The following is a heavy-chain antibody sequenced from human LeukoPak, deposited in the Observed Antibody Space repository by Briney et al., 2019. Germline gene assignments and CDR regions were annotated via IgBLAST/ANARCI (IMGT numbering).Heavy chain of an antibody. Sequence: SQTLSLTCTVSGGSISSYYWSWIGQPPGKGLEWIGYIYYSGSTNYNPSLKSRVTISVDTSKNHFSLKLSSVTAADTAVYYCARDYSSGWYDYWGQGTLVTVSS. CDR1: GGSISSYY. CDR3: ARDYSSGWYDY. J-gene: IGHJ4*02. V-gene: IGHV4-59*01. CDR2: IYYSGST. D-gene: IGHD6-19*01.